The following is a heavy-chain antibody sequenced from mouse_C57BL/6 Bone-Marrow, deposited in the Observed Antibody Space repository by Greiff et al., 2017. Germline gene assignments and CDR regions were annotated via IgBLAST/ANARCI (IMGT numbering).Heavy chain of an antibody. Sequence: EVKLMESGGGLVQSGRSLRLSCATSGFTFSDFYMEWVRQAPGKGLEWIAASRNKANDYTTEYSASVKGRFIVSRDTSQSILYLQMNALRAEDTAIYYCARGGKGLLRYFDVWGTGTTVTVSS. D-gene: IGHD2-3*01. V-gene: IGHV7-1*01. J-gene: IGHJ1*03. CDR3: ARGGKGLLRYFDV. CDR1: GFTFSDFY. CDR2: SRNKANDYTT.